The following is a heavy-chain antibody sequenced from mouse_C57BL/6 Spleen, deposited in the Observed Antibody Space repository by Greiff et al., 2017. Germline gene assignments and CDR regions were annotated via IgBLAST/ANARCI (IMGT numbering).Heavy chain of an antibody. Sequence: EVQVVESGEGLVKPGGSLKLSCAASGFTFSSYAMSWVRQTPEKRLEWVAYISSGGDYIYYADTVKGRFTISRDNARNTLYLQMSSLKSEDTAMYYCTRAYSNPTMDYWGQGTSVTVSS. D-gene: IGHD2-5*01. CDR1: GFTFSSYA. V-gene: IGHV5-9-1*02. CDR2: ISSGGDYI. J-gene: IGHJ4*01. CDR3: TRAYSNPTMDY.